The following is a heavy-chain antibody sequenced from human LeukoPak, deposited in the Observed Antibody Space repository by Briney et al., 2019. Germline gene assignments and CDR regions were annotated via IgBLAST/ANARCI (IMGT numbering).Heavy chain of an antibody. D-gene: IGHD3-16*01. CDR1: GGAISNTNW. CDR2: IHYSGST. J-gene: IGHJ5*02. CDR3: ARGGGTYNWFDT. Sequence: SETLSLTCGVSGGAISNTNWWNWVRQPPGKGLEWIGEIHYSGSTHYDPSLKSRVIISLDKSNNHFSLKLSSVTAADTAVYYCARGGGTYNWFDTWGQGTLVTVSS. V-gene: IGHV4-4*02.